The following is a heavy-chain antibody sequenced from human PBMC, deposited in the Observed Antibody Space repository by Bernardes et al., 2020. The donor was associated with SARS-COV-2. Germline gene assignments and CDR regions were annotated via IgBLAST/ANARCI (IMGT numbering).Heavy chain of an antibody. Sequence: SETLSLTCTVSGGSISSYYWSWIRQPPGKGLEWIGYIYYSGSTNYNPSLKSRVTISVDTSKNQFSLKLSSVTAADTAVYYCARLGGDNIGDYWGQGTLVTVSS. CDR2: IYYSGST. CDR1: GGSISSYY. D-gene: IGHD1-20*01. J-gene: IGHJ4*02. CDR3: ARLGGDNIGDY. V-gene: IGHV4-59*08.